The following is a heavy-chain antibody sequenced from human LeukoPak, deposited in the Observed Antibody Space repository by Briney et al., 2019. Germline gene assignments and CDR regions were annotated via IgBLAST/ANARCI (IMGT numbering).Heavy chain of an antibody. J-gene: IGHJ4*02. V-gene: IGHV3-53*01. D-gene: IGHD3-22*01. CDR2: IYSDNT. CDR3: ARDIYYYDSSGYYYPGGSDC. CDR1: GFTVSSNS. Sequence: GGSLRLFCTVSGFTVSSNSMSWVRQAPGKGLEWVSFIYSDNTHYSDSVKGRFTISRDNAKNSLYLQMNSLRAEDTAVYYCARDIYYYDSSGYYYPGGSDCWGQGTLVTVSS.